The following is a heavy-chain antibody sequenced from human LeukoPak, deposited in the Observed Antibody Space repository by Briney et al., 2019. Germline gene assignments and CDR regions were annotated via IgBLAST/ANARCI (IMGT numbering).Heavy chain of an antibody. CDR3: AKAPYCSSTSCYDNWFDP. CDR2: ISDSGGNT. V-gene: IGHV3-23*01. J-gene: IGHJ5*02. Sequence: GGSLRLSCAASGFTFNSYAMSWVRQAPGKGLEWVSAISDSGGNTYYADSVKGRFTISRDNSKNTLYLQMNSLRAEDTAVYYCAKAPYCSSTSCYDNWFDPWGQGTLVTVSS. D-gene: IGHD2-2*01. CDR1: GFTFNSYA.